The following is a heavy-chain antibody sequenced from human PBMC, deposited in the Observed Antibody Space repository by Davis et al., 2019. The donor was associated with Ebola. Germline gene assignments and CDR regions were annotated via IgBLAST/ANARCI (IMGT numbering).Heavy chain of an antibody. D-gene: IGHD2-21*02. CDR1: GGSFSGYY. J-gene: IGHJ4*02. CDR3: ARRHIVVVTAIDY. CDR2: INHSGST. Sequence: MPSETLSLTCAVYGGSFSGYYWSWIRQPPGKGLEWIGEINHSGSTNYNPSLKSRVTISVDTSKNQFSLKLSSVTAADTAVYYCARRHIVVVTAIDYWGQGTLVTVFS. V-gene: IGHV4-34*01.